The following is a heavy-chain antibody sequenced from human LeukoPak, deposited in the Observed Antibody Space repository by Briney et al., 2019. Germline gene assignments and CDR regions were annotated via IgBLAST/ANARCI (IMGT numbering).Heavy chain of an antibody. CDR3: ARGLHCSSTSCYTYGY. V-gene: IGHV1-2*02. D-gene: IGHD2-2*02. CDR1: GYTFTGYY. J-gene: IGHJ4*02. CDR2: INPNSGGT. Sequence: ASVKVSCKASGYTFTGYYMHWVRQAPGQGLEWMGWINPNSGGTNYAQKFQGRVTMTRDTSISTAYMGLSRLRSDDTAVYYCARGLHCSSTSCYTYGYWGQGTLATVSS.